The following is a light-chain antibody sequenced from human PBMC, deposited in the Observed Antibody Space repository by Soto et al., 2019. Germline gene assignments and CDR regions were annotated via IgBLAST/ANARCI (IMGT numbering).Light chain of an antibody. CDR1: QDIRSD. CDR2: ATF. CDR3: QQYNSYST. V-gene: IGKV1-17*01. J-gene: IGKJ1*01. Sequence: DIQRTQSPSSLSASVGERVTIPCRASQDIRSDLGWYQQRPGRAPKRLIYATFTLQSGVPSRFSGSGSGTEFTLTISSLQPDDFATYYCQQYNSYSTFGQGTKVDIK.